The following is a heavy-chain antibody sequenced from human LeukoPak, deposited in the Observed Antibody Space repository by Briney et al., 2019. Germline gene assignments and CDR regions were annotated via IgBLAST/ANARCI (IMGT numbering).Heavy chain of an antibody. CDR2: ISDSGDNT. V-gene: IGHV3-23*01. CDR3: VKGGWADY. CDR1: GFTFSTYV. D-gene: IGHD6-19*01. Sequence: GGSLRLSCAASGFTFSTYVMTWVRQAPGKGLEWVSTISDSGDNTYYADSVKGRFTMSRDNSRNTLYLQMNSLRAEDTAVYYCVKGGWADYWGQRALVTVSS. J-gene: IGHJ4*02.